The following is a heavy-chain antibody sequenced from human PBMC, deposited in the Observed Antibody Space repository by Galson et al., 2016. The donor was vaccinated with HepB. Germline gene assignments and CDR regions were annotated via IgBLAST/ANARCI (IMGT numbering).Heavy chain of an antibody. CDR1: GFNFGSYG. J-gene: IGHJ4*02. Sequence: SLRLSCAASGFNFGSYGMHWVRQAPGKGLEWVAGLEYDGGDKYYGDSMKGRFTISRYNSKNLVFLVMNSLGVGDTAVYYCAREVASTVLSAVLENWSLGTPVTVSS. CDR3: AREVASTVLSAVLEN. D-gene: IGHD2-15*01. V-gene: IGHV3-33*01. CDR2: LEYDGGDK.